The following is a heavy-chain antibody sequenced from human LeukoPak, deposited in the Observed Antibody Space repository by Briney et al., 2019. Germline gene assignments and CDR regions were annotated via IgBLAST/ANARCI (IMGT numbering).Heavy chain of an antibody. V-gene: IGHV4-34*01. J-gene: IGHJ4*02. CDR3: ARGPWYDFWSGYYGH. CDR1: GGSFSGYY. Sequence: SETLSLTCAVYGGSFSGYYWSRIRQPPGKGLEWIGEINHSGSTNYNPSLKSRVTISVDTSKNQFSLKLSSVTAADTAVYYCARGPWYDFWSGYYGHWGQGTLVTVSS. CDR2: INHSGST. D-gene: IGHD3-3*01.